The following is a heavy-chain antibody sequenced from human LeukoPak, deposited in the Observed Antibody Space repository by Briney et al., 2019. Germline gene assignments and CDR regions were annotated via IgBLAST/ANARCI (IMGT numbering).Heavy chain of an antibody. CDR3: AREHSSSWNQFDY. D-gene: IGHD6-13*01. CDR1: GYSFVGYG. J-gene: IGHJ4*02. V-gene: IGHV1-18*01. Sequence: ASVTVSRKASGYSFVGYGISWVRQPPGQGLEWVGWFNPENGNTNYAQKVQGRVTMTADTSTSTSYMELRSLRSDDTAVYYCAREHSSSWNQFDYWGQGTLVTVSS. CDR2: FNPENGNT.